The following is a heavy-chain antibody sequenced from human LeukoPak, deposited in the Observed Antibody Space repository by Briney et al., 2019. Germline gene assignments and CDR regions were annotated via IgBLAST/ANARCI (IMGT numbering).Heavy chain of an antibody. D-gene: IGHD1-26*01. CDR1: GYTFTSYG. Sequence: ASVKVSCKASGYTFTSYGISWVRQVPGQGLEWMGWISAYNGNTNYAQKLQGRVTMTTDTSTSTAYMELRSLRSDDTAVYYCAREERSWSYYAFDIWGQGTMVTVSS. CDR3: AREERSWSYYAFDI. V-gene: IGHV1-18*01. J-gene: IGHJ3*02. CDR2: ISAYNGNT.